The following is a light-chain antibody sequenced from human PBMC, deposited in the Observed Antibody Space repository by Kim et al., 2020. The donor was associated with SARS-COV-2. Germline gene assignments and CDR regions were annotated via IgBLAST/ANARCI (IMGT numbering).Light chain of an antibody. CDR3: QQYNSDSQT. Sequence: DIQMTQSPSTLSASVGDRVTITCRASQSISSWLAWYQQKPGKAPKLLIYKASSLESGVPSRFSGSGSGTEFTLTISSLQPDDFATYYCQQYNSDSQTFGQGTKLEIK. CDR1: QSISSW. V-gene: IGKV1-5*03. J-gene: IGKJ2*01. CDR2: KAS.